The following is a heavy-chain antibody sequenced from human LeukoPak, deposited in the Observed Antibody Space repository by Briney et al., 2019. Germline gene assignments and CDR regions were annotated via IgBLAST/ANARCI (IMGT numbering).Heavy chain of an antibody. J-gene: IGHJ4*02. V-gene: IGHV3-30*03. Sequence: GGSLRLSCTASGFTFNTYGMHWVRQAPGKGLEWVTFISYDGFDKYYADSVKGRFTFSRDNFKNTLYLQMNSLRAEDTAVYYCARDFYGDHYWGQGTLVTVSS. CDR2: ISYDGFDK. CDR3: ARDFYGDHY. D-gene: IGHD4-17*01. CDR1: GFTFNTYG.